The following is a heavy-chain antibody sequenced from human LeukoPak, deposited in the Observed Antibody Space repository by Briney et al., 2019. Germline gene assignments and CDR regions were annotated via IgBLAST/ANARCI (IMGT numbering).Heavy chain of an antibody. D-gene: IGHD3-10*01. CDR3: ARDLSYPGAIDY. CDR2: ISSSSSYI. V-gene: IGHV3-21*01. J-gene: IGHJ4*02. Sequence: PGGSLRFSCAASGFSFSSYSMNWVRQAPGKGLEWVSSISSSSSYIYYADSVKGRFTISRDNAKNSLYLQMNSLRAEDTAVYYCARDLSYPGAIDYWGQGTLVTVSS. CDR1: GFSFSSYS.